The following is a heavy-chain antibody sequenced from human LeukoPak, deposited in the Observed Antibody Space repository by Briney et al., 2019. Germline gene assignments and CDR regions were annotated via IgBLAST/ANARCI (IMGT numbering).Heavy chain of an antibody. Sequence: SGGSLRLSCAASGFTVSSTYMSWVRQAPGKGLEWVSVIYTGGTTYYADSVKGRFTISRDNSKNTLYLQMNSLRAEDTAVYYCAKTLGGGSGFWGQGTLVTVSS. J-gene: IGHJ4*02. CDR1: GFTVSSTY. CDR2: IYTGGTT. CDR3: AKTLGGGSGF. V-gene: IGHV3-53*01. D-gene: IGHD3-10*01.